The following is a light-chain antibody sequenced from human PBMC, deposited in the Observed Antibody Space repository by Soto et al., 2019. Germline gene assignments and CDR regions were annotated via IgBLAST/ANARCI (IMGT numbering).Light chain of an antibody. J-gene: IGKJ5*01. CDR1: QDVSRW. CDR2: AAS. Sequence: DIQLTQSPSSVSASVGDRVSVTCRANQDVSRWLAWYQQKPGKAPNPLIYAASSLQRGVPSRFSGSGSGTDFSLTINGLQPEDFATYFCQQSFSVPITFGQGTRLEIK. V-gene: IGKV1-12*01. CDR3: QQSFSVPIT.